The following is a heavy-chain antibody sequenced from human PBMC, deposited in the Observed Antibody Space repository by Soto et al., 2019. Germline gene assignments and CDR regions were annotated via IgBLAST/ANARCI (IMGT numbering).Heavy chain of an antibody. CDR1: GGSISSSSYY. D-gene: IGHD3-3*01. CDR2: IYYSGST. CDR3: ARHPPAISISDH. V-gene: IGHV4-39*01. Sequence: SETLSLTCTVSGGSISSSSYYWGWIRQPPGKGLEWIGSIYYSGSTYYNPSLKSRVTISVDTSKNQFSLKLSSVTAADTAVYFCARHPPAISISDHCGQRTLVTVSS. J-gene: IGHJ4*02.